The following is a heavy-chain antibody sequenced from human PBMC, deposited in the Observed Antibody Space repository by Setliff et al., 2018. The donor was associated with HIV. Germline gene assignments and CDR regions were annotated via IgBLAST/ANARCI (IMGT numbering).Heavy chain of an antibody. Sequence: SETLSLTCTVSSGSISSYYWTWIRQPPGKGLEWIGYIYYSGSTNYNPSLKSRVTISVDTSKNQFSLKLSSVTAADTAVYYCARDRYYYDSSGYSGAFDIWGQGTMVTVS. CDR3: ARDRYYYDSSGYSGAFDI. CDR1: SGSISSYY. D-gene: IGHD3-22*01. V-gene: IGHV4-59*01. J-gene: IGHJ3*02. CDR2: IYYSGST.